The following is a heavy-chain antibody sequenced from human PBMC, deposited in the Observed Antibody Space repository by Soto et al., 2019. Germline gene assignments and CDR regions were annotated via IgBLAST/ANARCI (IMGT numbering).Heavy chain of an antibody. Sequence: QVQLVESGGGLVKPGGSLRLSCAASGLTFSDCYMNWIRQAPGKGLEWVSYISSSGSSINYADSGKGRFTSSRDNAKNSLYLQMNSVRAEDTAMYYCARVRFGEWGYAMDVWGQGTTVTVSS. CDR2: ISSSGSSI. CDR3: ARVRFGEWGYAMDV. CDR1: GLTFSDCY. J-gene: IGHJ6*02. D-gene: IGHD3-10*01. V-gene: IGHV3-11*01.